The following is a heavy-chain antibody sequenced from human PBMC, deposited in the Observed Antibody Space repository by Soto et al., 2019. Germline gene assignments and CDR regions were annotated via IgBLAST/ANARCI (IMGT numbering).Heavy chain of an antibody. V-gene: IGHV3-23*01. CDR2: ISGSDDST. Sequence: GGSLRLSCAASGFTFSSYAMSWVRQAPGKGLERVSVISGSDDSTYYADSVKGRFTISRDNSKNTLYLQMNSLRAEDTAVYYCAKRSSSSTFDYWGQGTLVTVS. CDR3: AKRSSSSTFDY. D-gene: IGHD6-6*01. J-gene: IGHJ4*02. CDR1: GFTFSSYA.